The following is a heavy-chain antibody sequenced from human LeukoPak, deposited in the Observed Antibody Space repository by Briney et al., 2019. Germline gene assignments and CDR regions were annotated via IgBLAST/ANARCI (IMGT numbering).Heavy chain of an antibody. V-gene: IGHV3-23*01. D-gene: IGHD3-10*01. CDR2: ISGSGGST. CDR1: GFTFSTYA. Sequence: GGSLRLSCAASGFTFSTYAMSWVRQAPGKGLEWVSAISGSGGSTYYADSVKGRFTISRDNSKNTLYLQMNSLRAEDAAVYYCAKDSYYGSSNPADVWGQGTTVTVSS. J-gene: IGHJ6*02. CDR3: AKDSYYGSSNPADV.